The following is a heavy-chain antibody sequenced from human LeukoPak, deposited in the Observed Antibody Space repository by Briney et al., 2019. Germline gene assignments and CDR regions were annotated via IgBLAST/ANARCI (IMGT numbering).Heavy chain of an antibody. J-gene: IGHJ1*01. CDR1: GFTFSSYG. D-gene: IGHD6-19*01. CDR2: IWYDGSKR. CDR3: AKAFLGTGWYWSVRGGDFQH. V-gene: IGHV3-30*02. Sequence: GGSLRLSCAASGFTFSSYGMHWVRQAPGKGLGWVALIWYDGSKRYYADSVKGRFTISRDNSKNTLYLQMNSLRPEDTAMYYCAKAFLGTGWYWSVRGGDFQHWGQGTLVTVSS.